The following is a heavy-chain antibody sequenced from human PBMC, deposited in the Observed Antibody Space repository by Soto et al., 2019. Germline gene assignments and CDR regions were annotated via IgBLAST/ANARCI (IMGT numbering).Heavy chain of an antibody. V-gene: IGHV3-7*01. CDR3: ARDRRTIFGVVIIADAFDI. J-gene: IGHJ3*02. CDR1: GFTFSSYW. CDR2: IKQDGSEK. D-gene: IGHD3-3*01. Sequence: GGSLRLSCAASGFTFSSYWMSWVRQAPGKGLEWVANIKQDGSEKYYGDSVKGRFTIPRDNAKNSLYLQMNSLRAEDTAVYYCARDRRTIFGVVIIADAFDIWGQGTMVTVSS.